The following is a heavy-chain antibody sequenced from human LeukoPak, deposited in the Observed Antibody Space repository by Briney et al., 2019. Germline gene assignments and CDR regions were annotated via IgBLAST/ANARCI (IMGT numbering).Heavy chain of an antibody. Sequence: PGGSLRLSCAASGFTFSDYYMSWIRQAPGKGLEWVSYISSSGSTIYYADSVKGRFTISRDNAKNSLYLQMNSLRAKDTAVYYCASVYSSSSFRYYYMDVWGKGTTVTVSS. J-gene: IGHJ6*03. V-gene: IGHV3-11*04. CDR2: ISSSGSTI. CDR3: ASVYSSSSFRYYYMDV. D-gene: IGHD6-6*01. CDR1: GFTFSDYY.